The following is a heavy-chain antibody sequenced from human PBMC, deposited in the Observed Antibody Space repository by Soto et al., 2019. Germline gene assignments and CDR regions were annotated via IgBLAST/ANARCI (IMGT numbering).Heavy chain of an antibody. CDR2: IYSGGST. CDR3: ATVSSSWIDAFDI. J-gene: IGHJ3*02. CDR1: GFTVSSNY. V-gene: IGHV3-53*04. Sequence: EVQLVESGGGLVQPGGSLRLSCAASGFTVSSNYMSWVRQAPGKGLEWVSVIYSGGSTYYADSVKGRFTISRHNSKNTLYLQMNSLRAEDTAVYYCATVSSSWIDAFDIWGQGTMVTVSS. D-gene: IGHD6-6*01.